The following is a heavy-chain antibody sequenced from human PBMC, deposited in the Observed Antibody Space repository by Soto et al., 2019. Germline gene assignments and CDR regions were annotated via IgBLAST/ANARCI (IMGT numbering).Heavy chain of an antibody. J-gene: IGHJ4*02. CDR3: ARVESGYCSGGSCIIDY. D-gene: IGHD2-15*01. Sequence: PSETLSLTCAVSGYSISSGYYWGWIRQPPGKGLEWIGSIYHSGSTYYNPSLKSRVTISVDTSKNQFSLKLSSVTAADTAVYYCARVESGYCSGGSCIIDYWGQGTLVTVSS. CDR1: GYSISSGYY. V-gene: IGHV4-38-2*01. CDR2: IYHSGST.